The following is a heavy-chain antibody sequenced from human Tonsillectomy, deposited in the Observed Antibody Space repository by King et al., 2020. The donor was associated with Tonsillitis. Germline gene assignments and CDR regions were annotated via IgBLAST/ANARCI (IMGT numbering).Heavy chain of an antibody. Sequence: LQLQESGPGLVKPSETLSLTCTVSGGSISSRSYYWGWIRQPPGKGLEWIGSIYYSGSTYYNPSLKSRVTISVDTSKNQFSLKLSSVTAADTAVDYCARHEWGDYGPVDYWGQGTLVTVSS. V-gene: IGHV4-39*01. J-gene: IGHJ4*02. CDR2: IYYSGST. D-gene: IGHD4-17*01. CDR1: GGSISSRSYY. CDR3: ARHEWGDYGPVDY.